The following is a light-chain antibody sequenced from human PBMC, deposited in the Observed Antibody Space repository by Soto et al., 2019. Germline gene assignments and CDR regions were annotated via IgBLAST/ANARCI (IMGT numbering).Light chain of an antibody. CDR2: EVS. V-gene: IGKV2D-29*02. CDR3: MQSTQRPPT. CDR1: QSLLHITGETF. Sequence: DVVMTQTPLSLSVAPGQPASISCKSSQSLLHITGETFIFWYLQKPGQSPQLLIYEVSTLVSGEPDRFSGSGAGTDVTLEISRVETDDVGIYYCMQSTQRPPTFGQGTRL. J-gene: IGKJ5*01.